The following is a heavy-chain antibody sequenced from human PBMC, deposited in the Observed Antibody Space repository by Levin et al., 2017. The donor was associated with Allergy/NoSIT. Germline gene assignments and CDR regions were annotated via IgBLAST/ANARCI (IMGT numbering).Heavy chain of an antibody. J-gene: IGHJ4*02. D-gene: IGHD3-22*01. Sequence: GGSLRLSCAASGFTFSSYWMSWVRQAPGKGLEWVANIKQDGSEKYYVDSVKGRFTISRDNAKNSLYLQMNSLRAEDTAVYYCARHSSGYYPWALDYWGQGTLVTVSS. CDR2: IKQDGSEK. CDR1: GFTFSSYW. CDR3: ARHSSGYYPWALDY. V-gene: IGHV3-7*04.